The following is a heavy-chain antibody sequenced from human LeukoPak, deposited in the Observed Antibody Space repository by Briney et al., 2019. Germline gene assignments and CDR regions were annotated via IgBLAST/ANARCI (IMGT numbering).Heavy chain of an antibody. CDR2: MNPNSGNT. Sequence: GASVKVSCKASGYTFTSYDINWVRQATGQGLEWMGWMNPNSGNTGYAQKFQGRVTMTRNTSISTAYMELSSLRSEDTAVYYCARGFSSGWYSRRTEYFDYWGQGTLVTVSS. CDR1: GYTFTSYD. CDR3: ARGFSSGWYSRRTEYFDY. J-gene: IGHJ4*02. D-gene: IGHD6-19*01. V-gene: IGHV1-8*01.